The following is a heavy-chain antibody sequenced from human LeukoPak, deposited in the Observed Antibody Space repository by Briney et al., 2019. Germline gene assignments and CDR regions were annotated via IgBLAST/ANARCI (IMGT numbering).Heavy chain of an antibody. Sequence: GGSLRLSCAASGFTFNKYAMNWVRQAPGKGLEWVSAISGSGGSTYYADSVKGRFTISRDNSKNTLYLQMNSLRAEDTALYYCAKALAVAGTRYYGMDVWGQGTTVTVSS. CDR1: GFTFNKYA. V-gene: IGHV3-23*01. J-gene: IGHJ6*02. D-gene: IGHD6-19*01. CDR3: AKALAVAGTRYYGMDV. CDR2: ISGSGGST.